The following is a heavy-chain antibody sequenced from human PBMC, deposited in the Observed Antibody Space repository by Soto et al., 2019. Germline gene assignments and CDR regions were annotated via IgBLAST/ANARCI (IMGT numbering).Heavy chain of an antibody. Sequence: QVQLVESGGGVVQPGRSLRLSCAASGFTFSSYGMHWVRQAPGKGLEWVAVIWYDGSNKYYADSVKGRFTISRDNSKNTLYLQMNSLRAEDTAVYYCARDKSPYYDFWSGYSYYYYGMDVWGQGTTVTVSS. J-gene: IGHJ6*02. CDR1: GFTFSSYG. CDR2: IWYDGSNK. V-gene: IGHV3-33*01. D-gene: IGHD3-3*01. CDR3: ARDKSPYYDFWSGYSYYYYGMDV.